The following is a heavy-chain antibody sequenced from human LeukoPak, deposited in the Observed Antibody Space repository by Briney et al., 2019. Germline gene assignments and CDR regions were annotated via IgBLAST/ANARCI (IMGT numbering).Heavy chain of an antibody. J-gene: IGHJ6*04. Sequence: SETLSLTCAVYGGSFSGYYWSWIRQPPGKGLEWIGEINHSGSTNYNPSLKSRVTISVDTSKNQFSLKLSSVTAADTAVYYCARGRNRKVVVVPAAYGMDVCGKGTTVTVSS. CDR2: INHSGST. V-gene: IGHV4-34*01. CDR3: ARGRNRKVVVVPAAYGMDV. D-gene: IGHD2-2*01. CDR1: GGSFSGYY.